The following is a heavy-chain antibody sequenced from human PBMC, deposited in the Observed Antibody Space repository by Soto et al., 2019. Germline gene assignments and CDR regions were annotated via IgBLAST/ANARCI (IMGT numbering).Heavy chain of an antibody. CDR2: INHSGST. J-gene: IGHJ3*02. V-gene: IGHV4-34*01. Sequence: PSETLSLTCAVYGGSFSGYYWSWIRQPPGKGLEWIGEINHSGSTNYNPSLKSRVTISVDTSKNQFSLKLSSVTAADTAVYYCARDLDYGDSFEAFDIWGQGTMVTVSS. D-gene: IGHD4-17*01. CDR1: GGSFSGYY. CDR3: ARDLDYGDSFEAFDI.